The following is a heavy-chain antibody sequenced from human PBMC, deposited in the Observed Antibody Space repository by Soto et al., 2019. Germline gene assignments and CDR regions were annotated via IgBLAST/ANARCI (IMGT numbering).Heavy chain of an antibody. CDR1: GGSISSYY. Sequence: SETLSLTCTVSGGSISSYYWSWIRQPPGKGLEWIGYIYYSGSTNYNPSLKSRVTISVDTSKDQFSLKLSSVTAADTAVYYCARHVGAASPRSVGDWFDPWGQGTLVTVSS. V-gene: IGHV4-59*08. CDR2: IYYSGST. J-gene: IGHJ5*02. D-gene: IGHD3-10*01. CDR3: ARHVGAASPRSVGDWFDP.